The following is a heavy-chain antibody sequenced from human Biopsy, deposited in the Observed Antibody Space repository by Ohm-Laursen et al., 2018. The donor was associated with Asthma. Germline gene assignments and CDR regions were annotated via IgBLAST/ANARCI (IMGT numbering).Heavy chain of an antibody. CDR2: ISVYNGNT. CDR3: ARAVNYSHYYGIDV. J-gene: IGHJ6*02. D-gene: IGHD3-10*01. Sequence: ASVKVSCKTSGYTFNSAGITWVRQAPGQGLEWMGWISVYNGNTKVAQKLQDRVTMITDTSTSTACMELRSLRSDDTAVYFCARAVNYSHYYGIDVWGQGTTVTVS. V-gene: IGHV1-18*01. CDR1: GYTFNSAG.